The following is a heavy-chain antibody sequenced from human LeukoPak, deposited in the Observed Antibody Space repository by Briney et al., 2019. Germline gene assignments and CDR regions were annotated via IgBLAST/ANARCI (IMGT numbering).Heavy chain of an antibody. V-gene: IGHV4-61*09. Sequence: SETLSLTCTVSGGSISSGSYCWSWIRQPAGKGLEWIGHIHTSGNTNYNPSLKSRVTISVVTSKNQFSLKLSSVTAADTAVYYCARGRQYSYGYNYFDYWGQGTLVTVSS. CDR3: ARGRQYSYGYNYFDY. J-gene: IGHJ4*02. CDR2: IHTSGNT. D-gene: IGHD5-18*01. CDR1: GGSISSGSYC.